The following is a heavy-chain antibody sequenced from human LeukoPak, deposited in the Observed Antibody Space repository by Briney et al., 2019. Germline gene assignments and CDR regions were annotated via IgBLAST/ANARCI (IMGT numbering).Heavy chain of an antibody. J-gene: IGHJ4*02. CDR2: INHSGST. CDR3: ARDQNPRGIDY. V-gene: IGHV4-34*09. D-gene: IGHD6-13*01. Sequence: SETLSLTCAVYGGSFSGYYWSWIRQPPGKGLEWIGEINHSGSTYYNPSLKSRVTISVDTSKNQFSLKLSSVTAADTAVYYCARDQNPRGIDYWGQGTLVTVSS. CDR1: GGSFSGYY.